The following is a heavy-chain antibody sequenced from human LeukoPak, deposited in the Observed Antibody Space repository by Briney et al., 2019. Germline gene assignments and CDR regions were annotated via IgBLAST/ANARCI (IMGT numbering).Heavy chain of an antibody. CDR2: FDPEDGET. D-gene: IGHD3-22*01. J-gene: IGHJ3*02. CDR1: GYTLTELS. V-gene: IGHV1-24*01. CDR3: ATDWYYYDSSAREAFDI. Sequence: ASVKVSCKVSGYTLTELSMHWVRQAPGKGLEWMGGFDPEDGETIYAQKFQGRVTMTEDTSTDTAYMELSSLRSEDTAVYYCATDWYYYDSSAREAFDIWGQGTMVTVSS.